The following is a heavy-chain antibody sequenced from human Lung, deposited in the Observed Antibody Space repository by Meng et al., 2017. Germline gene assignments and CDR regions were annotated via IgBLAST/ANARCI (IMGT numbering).Heavy chain of an antibody. CDR1: GDSFSTQT. D-gene: IGHD1-14*01. CDR3: ARGRRNEPLFDY. J-gene: IGHJ4*02. V-gene: IGHV1-69*13. CDR2: LIAVFDKT. Sequence: QVQLVQSGAEVKKPGSSVKVACETSGDSFSTQTFSWVRQAPGQGLEWMGGLIAVFDKTKAAPRFQDRVTFTADESTSTAYMELSSLTFDDTAVYFCARGRRNEPLFDYWGQGTLVTVSS.